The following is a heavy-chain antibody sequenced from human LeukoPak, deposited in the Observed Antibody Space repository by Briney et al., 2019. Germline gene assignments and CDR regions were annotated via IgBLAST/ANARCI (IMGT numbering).Heavy chain of an antibody. CDR1: GFTFSSYS. D-gene: IGHD3-16*01. CDR2: ISWNSGSI. Sequence: GGSLRLSCAASGFTFSSYSMNWVRQAPGKGLEWVSGISWNSGSIGYADSVKGRFTISRDNAKNSLYLQMNSLRAEDMALYYCAKEAWGYYYMDVWGKGTTVTVSS. J-gene: IGHJ6*03. CDR3: AKEAWGYYYMDV. V-gene: IGHV3-9*03.